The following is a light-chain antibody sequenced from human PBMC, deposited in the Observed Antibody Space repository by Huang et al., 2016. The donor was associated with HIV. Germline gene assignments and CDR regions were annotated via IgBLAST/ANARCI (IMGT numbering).Light chain of an antibody. Sequence: DIRVTQSPSSLSASVGDRVTITCRASQAISNQLAWYQQKPGKVPKLLIYAASTLQSGVPSRFSGSGSGTDFTLTISSLQPEDVATYYCQKYNSAPLTFGGGTKVEIK. CDR2: AAS. CDR3: QKYNSAPLT. V-gene: IGKV1-27*01. CDR1: QAISNQ. J-gene: IGKJ4*01.